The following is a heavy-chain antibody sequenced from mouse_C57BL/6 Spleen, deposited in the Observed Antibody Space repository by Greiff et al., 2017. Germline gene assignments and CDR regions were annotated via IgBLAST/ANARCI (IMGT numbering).Heavy chain of an antibody. V-gene: IGHV5-4*01. Sequence: VQLKESGGGLVKPGGSLKLSCAASGFTFSSYAMSWVRQTPEKRLEWVATISDGGSYTYYPDNVKGRFTISRDNAKNNLYLQMSHLKSEDTAMYYCARDGDQPYFDYWGQGTTLTVSS. CDR2: ISDGGSYT. J-gene: IGHJ2*01. CDR3: ARDGDQPYFDY. CDR1: GFTFSSYA.